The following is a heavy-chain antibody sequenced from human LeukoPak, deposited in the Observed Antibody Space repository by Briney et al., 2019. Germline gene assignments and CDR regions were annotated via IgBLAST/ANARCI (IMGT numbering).Heavy chain of an antibody. CDR2: ISSSGSTI. J-gene: IGHJ6*03. CDR3: ARVPLGSGSFFPYYYFMDV. Sequence: GGSLRLSCAASGFTFSDYYMSWIRQAPGKGLEWVSYISSSGSTIYYADSVKGRFTISRDNAKNSLYLQMNSLSAEDTAVYYCARVPLGSGSFFPYYYFMDVWGRGTTVTVSS. CDR1: GFTFSDYY. D-gene: IGHD1-26*01. V-gene: IGHV3-11*01.